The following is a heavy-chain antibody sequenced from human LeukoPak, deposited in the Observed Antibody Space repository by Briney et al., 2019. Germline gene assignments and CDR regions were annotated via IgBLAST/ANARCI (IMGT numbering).Heavy chain of an antibody. CDR1: GFTLSTYA. D-gene: IGHD3-22*01. CDR3: AKDFYDSSGSRYDY. CDR2: IDGGGGRT. V-gene: IGHV3-23*01. Sequence: GGSLRLSCAASGFTLSTYAMNWVRQAPGVGLEWVSAIDGGGGRTWHADSVRGRFTISRDNSKNTLFMQMNSLRAEDTAVYYCAKDFYDSSGSRYDYWGQGTLVTVSS. J-gene: IGHJ4*02.